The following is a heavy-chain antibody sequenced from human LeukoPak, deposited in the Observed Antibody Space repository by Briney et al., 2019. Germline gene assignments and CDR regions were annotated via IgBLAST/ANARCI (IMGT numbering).Heavy chain of an antibody. CDR1: GVSVSSGSYY. J-gene: IGHJ4*02. CDR2: IYYSGST. Sequence: SETLSLTCTVSGVSVSSGSYYWSWIRQPPGKGLEWIGYIYYSGSTNYNPSLKGRVTISVDTSKNQFSLKLSSVTAADTAVYYCAREEVSGGDCYPNPFDYWGQGTLVTVSS. CDR3: AREEVSGGDCYPNPFDY. D-gene: IGHD2-21*02. V-gene: IGHV4-61*01.